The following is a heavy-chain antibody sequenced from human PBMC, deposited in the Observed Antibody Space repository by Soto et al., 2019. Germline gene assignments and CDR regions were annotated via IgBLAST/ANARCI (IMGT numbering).Heavy chain of an antibody. D-gene: IGHD6-25*01. CDR2: VYFSGNT. CDR3: GSVRPSGYVLS. Sequence: SETLSLTCTVSGGSLSSHYWTWIRQSPGKGLEWIGYVYFSGNTNYNPSLKSRVTISIDTSKNQFSLRLASVTAADTAFYYCGSVRPSGYVLSWGQGTLVTSP. CDR1: GGSLSSHY. V-gene: IGHV4-59*11. J-gene: IGHJ5*02.